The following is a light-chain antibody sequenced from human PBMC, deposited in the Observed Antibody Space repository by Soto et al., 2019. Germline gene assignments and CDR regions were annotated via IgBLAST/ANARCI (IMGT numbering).Light chain of an antibody. CDR3: QQYGVHPQT. J-gene: IGKJ1*01. Sequence: DVQMTQSPSTLASSVGDRVTITCRASENIKNSLAWYQQTPGKAPKVLISDASRLETGVPSRFSGSGYGTDFTLTITSLQTDDFGTYHCQQYGVHPQTFGQGTKVEVK. V-gene: IGKV1-5*01. CDR2: DAS. CDR1: ENIKNS.